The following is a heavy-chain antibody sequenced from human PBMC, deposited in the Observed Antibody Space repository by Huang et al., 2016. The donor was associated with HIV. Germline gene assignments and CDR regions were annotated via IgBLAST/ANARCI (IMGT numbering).Heavy chain of an antibody. CDR1: GFTFNNYA. J-gene: IGHJ4*02. Sequence: EVQLLESGGGLVQPGGSLRLSCAAAGFTFNNYAMNWVRQAPGKGLECVSTIRGNGGSTYYADSVKGRFTISSDNSKNTLYLHMNSLRVEDTAVYYCAKGIKSSGSYYFDYWGQGTLVAVSS. D-gene: IGHD3-10*01. V-gene: IGHV3-23*01. CDR2: IRGNGGST. CDR3: AKGIKSSGSYYFDY.